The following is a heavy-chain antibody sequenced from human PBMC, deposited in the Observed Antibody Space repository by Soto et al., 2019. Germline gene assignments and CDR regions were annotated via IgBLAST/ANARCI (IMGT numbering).Heavy chain of an antibody. CDR2: IDHRGST. D-gene: IGHD3-10*01. J-gene: IGHJ4*01. CDR1: GVSFRYYH. V-gene: IGHV4-34*01. CDR3: ARQAGSFDH. Sequence: SETLSITCVVSGVSFRYYHWRWIRQPPGKGLEWIVEIDHRGSTNYNPSLKSRVSIAIDTSKNHFSLKRSSVTAADTVVYYCARQAGSFDHWGHATLVTDSS.